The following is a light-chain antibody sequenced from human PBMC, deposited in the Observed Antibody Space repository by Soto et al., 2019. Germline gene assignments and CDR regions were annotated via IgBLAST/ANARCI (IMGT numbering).Light chain of an antibody. CDR3: QQYNTWPRYT. Sequence: EIVMTQSPATLSVSPGERATLSCRASQSVSSNLAWYQQKPGQAPRLLIYGASTRATGIPARFSGSRSGTKFPHTLSRLQSEDFAVYYCQQYNTWPRYTFGQGTQLEIK. J-gene: IGKJ2*01. CDR1: QSVSSN. V-gene: IGKV3-15*01. CDR2: GAS.